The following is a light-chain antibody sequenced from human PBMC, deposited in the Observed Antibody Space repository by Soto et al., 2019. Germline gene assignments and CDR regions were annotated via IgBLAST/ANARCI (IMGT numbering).Light chain of an antibody. Sequence: CGGNNIGSKSVHWYQQKPGQAPVLVIYYDSDRPSGIPERFSGSNSGNTTTLTISRVEAGDEADYYCQVWDSSSDHPVVFGGGTKLTVL. CDR3: QVWDSSSDHPVV. CDR2: YDS. J-gene: IGLJ2*01. CDR1: NIGSKS. V-gene: IGLV3-21*04.